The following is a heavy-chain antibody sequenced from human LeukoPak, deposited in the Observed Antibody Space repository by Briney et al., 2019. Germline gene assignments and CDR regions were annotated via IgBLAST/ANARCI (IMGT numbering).Heavy chain of an antibody. CDR1: GFTFSSYA. V-gene: IGHV3-30-3*01. D-gene: IGHD6-13*01. CDR2: ISYDGSNK. CDR3: AKDRAVAAAGYDAFDI. Sequence: PGGSLRLSCAASGFTFSSYAMHWVRQAPGKGLEWVAVISYDGSNKYYADSVKGRFTISRDNSKNTLYLQMNSLRAEDTALYYCAKDRAVAAAGYDAFDIWGQGTMVTVSS. J-gene: IGHJ3*02.